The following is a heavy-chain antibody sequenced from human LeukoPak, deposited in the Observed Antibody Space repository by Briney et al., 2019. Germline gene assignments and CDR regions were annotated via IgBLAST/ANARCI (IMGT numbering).Heavy chain of an antibody. CDR3: ARGASNWYFDL. CDR1: GYTFTSYY. V-gene: IGHV1-46*01. Sequence: ASVKVSCKASGYTFTSYYMHWVRQAPGQGLEWMGIINPSGGSTSYAQKFQGRVTMTRDTSTSTVYMELSNLGSEDTAVYYCARGASNWYFDLWGRGTLVTVSS. CDR2: INPSGGST. J-gene: IGHJ2*01.